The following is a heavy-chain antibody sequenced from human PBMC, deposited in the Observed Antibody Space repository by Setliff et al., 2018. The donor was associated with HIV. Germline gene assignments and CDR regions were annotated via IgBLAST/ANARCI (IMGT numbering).Heavy chain of an antibody. J-gene: IGHJ3*02. CDR1: GYSFSDNW. V-gene: IGHV5-51*01. Sequence: GESLKISCKGFGYSFSDNWSGWVRQMPGKGLEWMGIIYPGDSDTRYSPSFQGQVTISADKSISTAYLQWRSLKASDTAMYYCARQGDYHILTGYYSGPHDAFDIWGQGTMVTVSS. CDR2: IYPGDSDT. CDR3: ARQGDYHILTGYYSGPHDAFDI. D-gene: IGHD3-9*01.